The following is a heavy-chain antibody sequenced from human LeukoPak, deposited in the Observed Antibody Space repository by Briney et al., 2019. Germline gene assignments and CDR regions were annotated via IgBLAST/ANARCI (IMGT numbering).Heavy chain of an antibody. CDR2: IHSDGKT. J-gene: IGHJ4*02. D-gene: IGHD6-19*01. Sequence: GRSLILSCATSGFTDSRNYVRWFRKAPGKKLEWASVIHSDGKTYYADSVKGRFTISRDNAKNSLYLQMNSLRAEDTAVYYCARGPLAYSSGWEFDYWGQGTLVTVSS. CDR3: ARGPLAYSSGWEFDY. V-gene: IGHV3-53*01. CDR1: GFTDSRNY.